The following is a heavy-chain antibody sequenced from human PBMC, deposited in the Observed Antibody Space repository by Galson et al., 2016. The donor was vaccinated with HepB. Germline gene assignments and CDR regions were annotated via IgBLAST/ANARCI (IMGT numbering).Heavy chain of an antibody. CDR2: IYYSGNT. J-gene: IGHJ4*02. D-gene: IGHD3-22*01. CDR3: ARETKPNYYDTSGYYYYFDY. Sequence: TLSLTCTVSGGSISSGTSYWSWIRQHPGKGLEWIGYIYYSGNTYYNPSLKSRITISVDTSKNQFSLKLSSVTAADTAVYYCARETKPNYYDTSGYYYYFDYWGQGTLVTASS. CDR1: GGSISSGTSY. V-gene: IGHV4-31*03.